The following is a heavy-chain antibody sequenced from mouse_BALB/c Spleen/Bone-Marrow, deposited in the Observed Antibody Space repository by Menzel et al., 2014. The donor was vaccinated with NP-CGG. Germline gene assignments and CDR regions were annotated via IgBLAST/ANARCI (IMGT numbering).Heavy chain of an antibody. V-gene: IGHV5-12-2*01. J-gene: IGHJ3*01. D-gene: IGHD1-1*01. CDR3: ASHYYDSSPFAY. CDR2: ISNGGGSI. Sequence: EVHLVESGGGLVQPGGSLKLSCAASGFTFSSYTMSWVRQTPEKRLVWVAYISNGGGSIYYPDTVKGRFTISRDNDKNTLYLQMSSLKSEDTAMYYCASHYYDSSPFAYWGQGTLVTVS. CDR1: GFTFSSYT.